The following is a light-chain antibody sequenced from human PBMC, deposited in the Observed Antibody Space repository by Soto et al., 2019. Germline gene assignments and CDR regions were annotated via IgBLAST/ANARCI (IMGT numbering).Light chain of an antibody. Sequence: EIVLTQSPDTLSLSPGDRATLSCRASQSVSSSYLAWYQQKPGQAPRLLIYGASTRATGIPARFSGSGSGTEFTLTISSLQSEDFAVYYCQQYNNWPPWTFGQGTKVDIK. CDR3: QQYNNWPPWT. CDR1: QSVSSSY. CDR2: GAS. V-gene: IGKV3-15*01. J-gene: IGKJ1*01.